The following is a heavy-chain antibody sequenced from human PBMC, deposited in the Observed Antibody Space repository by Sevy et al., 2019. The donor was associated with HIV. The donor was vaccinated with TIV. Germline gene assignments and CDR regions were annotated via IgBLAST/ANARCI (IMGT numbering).Heavy chain of an antibody. J-gene: IGHJ4*02. CDR2: IYPGDSDT. V-gene: IGHV5-51*01. CDR3: ARHAYGSGSYYQVDY. Sequence: GESLKISCKGSGYSFTSYWIGWVRQMPGKGLEWMGMIYPGDSDTRYSPSFQGQVTISADKSISTAYLQWSSLKASDTAMYYCARHAYGSGSYYQVDYWGQGTLVTVSS. D-gene: IGHD3-10*01. CDR1: GYSFTSYW.